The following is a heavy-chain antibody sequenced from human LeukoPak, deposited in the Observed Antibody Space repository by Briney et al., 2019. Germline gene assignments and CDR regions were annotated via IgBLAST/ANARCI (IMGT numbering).Heavy chain of an antibody. V-gene: IGHV3-23*01. Sequence: GGSLRLSCAASGFTISSCAMSWVRQAPGQGLEWVSATSGCCGSTYYDDSVMGRLAISRDNSKNTLYLQMNSLRAEDTAVYYCAKEGNAVGSGINTSHCYRGPFDYWGQGTLVTVSS. CDR3: AKEGNAVGSGINTSHCYRGPFDY. D-gene: IGHD2-2*01. CDR2: TSGCCGST. J-gene: IGHJ4*02. CDR1: GFTISSCA.